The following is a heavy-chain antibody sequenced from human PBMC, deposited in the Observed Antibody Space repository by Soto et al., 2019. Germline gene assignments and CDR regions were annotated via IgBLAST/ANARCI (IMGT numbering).Heavy chain of an antibody. CDR3: AKRFTLFGEVKLSPDFDY. CDR1: GFTFSSHA. V-gene: IGHV3-23*01. Sequence: EVQLLESGGGLVQPEGSLRLSCAASGFTFSSHAMSWVRQAPGKGLEWVSAISYSGSNTYYTDSVKGRFTISRDNSKNTLYLQMNSLRVEYTAIYYCAKRFTLFGEVKLSPDFDYWGQGTLVTVSS. J-gene: IGHJ4*02. D-gene: IGHD3-3*01. CDR2: ISYSGSNT.